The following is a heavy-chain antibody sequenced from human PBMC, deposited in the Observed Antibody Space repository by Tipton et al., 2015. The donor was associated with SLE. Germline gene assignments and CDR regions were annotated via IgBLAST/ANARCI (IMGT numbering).Heavy chain of an antibody. CDR3: ARDHVDYSGSYWD. CDR2: INHSGST. CDR1: GGSFSGYY. Sequence: TLSLTCAVYGGSFSGYYWTWIRQPPGKGLEWIGEINHSGSTNYNPSLKSRVTISVDTSKNQFSLKLSSVTAADTAVYYCARDHVDYSGSYWDWGQGTRVTVSS. V-gene: IGHV4-34*01. J-gene: IGHJ4*02. D-gene: IGHD1-26*01.